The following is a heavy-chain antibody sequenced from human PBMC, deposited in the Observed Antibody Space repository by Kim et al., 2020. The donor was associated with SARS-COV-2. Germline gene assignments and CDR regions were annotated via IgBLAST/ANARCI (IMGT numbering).Heavy chain of an antibody. CDR2: IYYSGST. CDR3: AREGSFRDGVNGGMDV. D-gene: IGHD2-8*01. J-gene: IGHJ6*02. CDR1: GGSISSGGYY. Sequence: SETLSLTCTVSGGSISSGGYYWSWIRQHPGKGLEWIGYIYYSGSTYYNPSLKSRVTISVDTSKNQFSLKLSSVTAADTAVYYCAREGSFRDGVNGGMDVWGQGTTVTVSS. V-gene: IGHV4-31*03.